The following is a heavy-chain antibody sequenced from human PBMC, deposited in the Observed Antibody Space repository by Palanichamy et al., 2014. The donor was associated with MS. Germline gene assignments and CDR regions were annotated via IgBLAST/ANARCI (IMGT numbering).Heavy chain of an antibody. CDR2: IVVGSGHT. J-gene: IGHJ6*02. D-gene: IGHD2-2*01. V-gene: IGHV1-58*01. Sequence: QVRGHRLEWIGWIVVGSGHTNYAQKFQERVTITRDMSTSTAFMELSSLRSEDTAVYYCAATSQLLSNYYYYYIMDVRGQGTTVTVSS. CDR3: AATSQLLSNYYYYYIMDV.